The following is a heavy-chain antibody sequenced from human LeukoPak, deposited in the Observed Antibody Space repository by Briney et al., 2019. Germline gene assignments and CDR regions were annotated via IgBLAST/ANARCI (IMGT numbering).Heavy chain of an antibody. CDR2: MNPNSGNT. Sequence: ASVKVSCKASGYTFTSYDICWVRQATGQGLEWMGWMNPNSGNTGYAQKFQGRVTMTRNTSISTAYMELSSLRSEDTAVYYCARGLGAYSTYYFDYWGQGTLVTVSS. D-gene: IGHD2-21*01. CDR3: ARGLGAYSTYYFDY. CDR1: GYTFTSYD. V-gene: IGHV1-8*01. J-gene: IGHJ4*02.